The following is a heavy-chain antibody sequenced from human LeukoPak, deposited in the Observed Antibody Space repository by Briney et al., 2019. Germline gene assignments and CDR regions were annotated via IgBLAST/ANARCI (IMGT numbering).Heavy chain of an antibody. Sequence: SETLSLTCTVSGGSVSGNYWSWIRQPPGKRLEWIGHIYYSGSTNYNPSLKSRVTISVDTSKNQFSLKLSSVTAADTAVYYCASRSSIWSGYQDTLYYFDSWGQGTLVTVSS. CDR3: ASRSSIWSGYQDTLYYFDS. CDR1: GGSVSGNY. V-gene: IGHV4-59*02. CDR2: IYYSGST. D-gene: IGHD3-3*01. J-gene: IGHJ4*02.